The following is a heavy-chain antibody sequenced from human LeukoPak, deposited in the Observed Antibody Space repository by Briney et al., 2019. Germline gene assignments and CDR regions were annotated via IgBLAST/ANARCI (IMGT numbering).Heavy chain of an antibody. CDR2: IYTSGST. D-gene: IGHD3-16*01. Sequence: SETLSLTCTVSGGSISSGSYYWSWIRQPAGKGLEWIGRIYTSGSTNYNPSLKSRVTISVDTSKNQFSLKLSSVTAADTAVYYCARVLITFGGVISVWFDPWGQGTLVTVSS. V-gene: IGHV4-61*02. J-gene: IGHJ5*02. CDR1: GGSISSGSYY. CDR3: ARVLITFGGVISVWFDP.